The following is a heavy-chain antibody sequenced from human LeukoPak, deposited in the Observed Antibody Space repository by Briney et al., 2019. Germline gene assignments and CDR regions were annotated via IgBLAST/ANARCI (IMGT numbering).Heavy chain of an antibody. CDR3: ALQRARGYSYGSPGDY. V-gene: IGHV3-23*01. CDR1: GFTFSSYA. J-gene: IGHJ4*02. D-gene: IGHD5-18*01. Sequence: HPGGSLGLSCAASGFTFSSYAMSWVRQAPGRGLEWVSAISGSGGTTYYADSVKGRFTISRDNSKNTLYLQMNSLRAEDTAVYYCALQRARGYSYGSPGDYWGQGTLVTVSS. CDR2: ISGSGGTT.